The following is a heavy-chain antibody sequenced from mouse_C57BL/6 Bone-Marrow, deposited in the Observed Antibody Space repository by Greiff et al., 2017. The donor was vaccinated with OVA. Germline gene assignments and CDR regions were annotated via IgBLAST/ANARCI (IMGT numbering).Heavy chain of an antibody. J-gene: IGHJ2*01. CDR1: GFTFSSSG. CDR2: ISSGGSYT. Sequence: EVMLVESGGDLVKPGGSLKLSCAASGFTFSSSGMSWVRQTPDKRLEWVATISSGGSYTYYPDSVKGRFTISRDNAKNTLYLQMSSLKSEDTAMYYCARQGEHFDYWGQGTTLTVSS. V-gene: IGHV5-6*02. CDR3: ARQGEHFDY.